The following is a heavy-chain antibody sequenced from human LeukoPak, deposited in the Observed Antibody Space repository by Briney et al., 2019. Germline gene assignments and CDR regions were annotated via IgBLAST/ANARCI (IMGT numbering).Heavy chain of an antibody. D-gene: IGHD4-23*01. Sequence: SETLSLTCTVSGGSISSHYWSWIRHPPGKGLEWIGYIYYGGSTNYNPSLKSRVTISVDTSKNQFALKLSSVTAADTAVYYCARAGGHDYGGRGPFGFDPWGQGTLVTVSS. CDR2: IYYGGST. J-gene: IGHJ5*02. CDR1: GGSISSHY. V-gene: IGHV4-59*11. CDR3: ARAGGHDYGGRGPFGFDP.